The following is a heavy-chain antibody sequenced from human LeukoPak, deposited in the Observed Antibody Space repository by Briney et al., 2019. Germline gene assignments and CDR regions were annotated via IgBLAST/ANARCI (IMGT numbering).Heavy chain of an antibody. CDR2: IKQDGSKK. J-gene: IGHJ5*02. CDR1: GFTFSSYD. D-gene: IGHD3-10*01. V-gene: IGHV3-7*01. CDR3: ARERGSGSYHPFDP. Sequence: QTGGSLRLSCAASGFTFSSYDMHWVRQATGKGLEWVANIKQDGSKKNYVDSVKGRFTISRDNAKNSLYLQMNSLRADDTAVYYCARERGSGSYHPFDPWGQGTLATVSS.